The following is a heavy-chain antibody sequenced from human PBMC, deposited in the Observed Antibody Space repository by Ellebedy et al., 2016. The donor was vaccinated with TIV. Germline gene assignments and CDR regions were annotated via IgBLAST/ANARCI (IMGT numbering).Heavy chain of an antibody. CDR2: MNPNSGNT. Sequence: AASVKVSCKASGYTFTSYDINWVRQATGQGLEWMGWMNPNSGNTGYAQKFQGRVTMTRNTSISTAYMELSSLRSEDTAVYYCARGHYDFWSGYYSYSSGYFDYWGQGTLVTVSS. V-gene: IGHV1-8*01. J-gene: IGHJ4*02. D-gene: IGHD3-3*01. CDR1: GYTFTSYD. CDR3: ARGHYDFWSGYYSYSSGYFDY.